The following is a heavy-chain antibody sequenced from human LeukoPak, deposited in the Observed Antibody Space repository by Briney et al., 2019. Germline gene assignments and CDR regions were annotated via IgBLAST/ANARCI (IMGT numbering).Heavy chain of an antibody. D-gene: IGHD3-22*01. V-gene: IGHV3-15*01. CDR3: TTDYYDSSGYDY. CDR1: GFTFSNAW. CDR2: IKSKTDGGTT. J-gene: IGHJ4*02. Sequence: PGGSLGLSCAASGFTFSNAWMSWVRQAPGKGLEWVGRIKSKTDGGTTDYAAPVKGRFTISRDDSKNTLYLQMNSLKTEDTAVYYCTTDYYDSSGYDYWGQGTLVTVSS.